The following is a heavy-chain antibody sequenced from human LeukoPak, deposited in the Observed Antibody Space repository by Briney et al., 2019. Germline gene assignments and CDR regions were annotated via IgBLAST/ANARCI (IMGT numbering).Heavy chain of an antibody. CDR1: GGSLTSGDYY. CDR3: ARDGKIPNNWFDP. V-gene: IGHV4-30-4*01. Sequence: SQTLSLTCTVSGGSLTSGDYYWSWIRQPPGKGLEWIGYINYSGSTYYNPSLKSRITISVDTSKNQFSLKLSSVTAADTAVYYCARDGKIPNNWFDPWGQGTLVTVSS. D-gene: IGHD1-26*01. CDR2: INYSGST. J-gene: IGHJ5*02.